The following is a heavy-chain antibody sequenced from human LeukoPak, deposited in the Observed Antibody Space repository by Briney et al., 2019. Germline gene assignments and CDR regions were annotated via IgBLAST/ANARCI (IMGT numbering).Heavy chain of an antibody. V-gene: IGHV3-11*04. CDR2: ISAGGYPI. CDR3: VMTAGPPTDH. CDR1: GFTFNDYY. Sequence: GGSLRLSCTGSGFTFNDYYMSWVRQAPGKGLEWLSFISAGGYPIYYADSVRGRFTISRDTAKNSLYLQMNSLRVEDTAVYYCVMTAGPPTDHWGQGALVTVSS. J-gene: IGHJ4*01.